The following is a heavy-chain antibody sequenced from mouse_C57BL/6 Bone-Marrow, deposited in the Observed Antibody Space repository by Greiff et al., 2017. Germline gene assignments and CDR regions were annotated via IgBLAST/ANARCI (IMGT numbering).Heavy chain of an antibody. CDR2: ISSGGSYT. D-gene: IGHD2-4*01. Sequence: EVQGVESGGDLVKPGGSLKLSCAASGFTFSSYGMSWVRQTPDKRLEWVATISSGGSYTYYPDSVKGRFTISRDNAKNTLYLQMSSLKSEDTAMYYCARQGDDYLDYWGQGTTLTVSS. V-gene: IGHV5-6*01. CDR1: GFTFSSYG. J-gene: IGHJ2*01. CDR3: ARQGDDYLDY.